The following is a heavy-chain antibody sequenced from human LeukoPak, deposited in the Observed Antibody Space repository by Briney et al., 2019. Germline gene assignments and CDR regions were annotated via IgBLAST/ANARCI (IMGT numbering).Heavy chain of an antibody. CDR1: GGSISSYY. J-gene: IGHJ4*02. CDR2: IYTSGST. D-gene: IGHD3-10*01. Sequence: PSETLSLTCTVSGGSISSYYWSWIRQPAGKGLEWIGRIYTSGSTNYNPSLKSRVIMSVDTSKNQFSLKLSSVTAADTAVYYCARGSAFNPTYYYGSGSYGWGQGTLVTVSS. CDR3: ARGSAFNPTYYYGSGSYG. V-gene: IGHV4-4*07.